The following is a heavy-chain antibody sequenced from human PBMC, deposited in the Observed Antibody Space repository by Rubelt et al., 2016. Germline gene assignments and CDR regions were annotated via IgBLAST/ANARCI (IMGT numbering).Heavy chain of an antibody. CDR2: ISGSGGST. J-gene: IGHJ4*02. D-gene: IGHD3-16*01. CDR3: ARGAYYLDY. Sequence: VRQAPGKGLEWVSAISGSGGSTYYADSVKGRFTISRDNSKNTLYLQMNSLRAEDTAVYYCARGAYYLDYWGQGTLVTVSS. V-gene: IGHV3-23*01.